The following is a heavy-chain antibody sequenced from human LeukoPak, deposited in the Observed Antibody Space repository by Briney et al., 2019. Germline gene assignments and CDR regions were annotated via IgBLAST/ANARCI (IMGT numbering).Heavy chain of an antibody. J-gene: IGHJ4*02. CDR2: IYYSGST. CDR3: ARERGVGALTFDY. Sequence: SETLSLTCTVSGGSVSSGSYYWSWIRQPPGTGLEWIGYIYYSGSTNYNPSLKSRVTISVDTSKNQFSLKLSSVIVADTAVYYCARERGVGALTFDYWGQGTLVTVSS. CDR1: GGSVSSGSYY. V-gene: IGHV4-61*01. D-gene: IGHD4/OR15-4a*01.